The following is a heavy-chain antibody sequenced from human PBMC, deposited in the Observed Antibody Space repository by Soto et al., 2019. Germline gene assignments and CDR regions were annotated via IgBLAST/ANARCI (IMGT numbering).Heavy chain of an antibody. CDR3: ARDYRDGYNYFQGAEPVC. D-gene: IGHD5-12*01. CDR2: IIPILGIA. Sequence: QVQLVQSGAEVKKPGSSVKVSCKASGGTFSSYTISWVRQAPGQGLEWMGRIIPILGIANYAQKFQGRVTITADKATSTAYMELSSRRSEDTAVYYCARDYRDGYNYFQGAEPVCWGQGTLVTVSS. CDR1: GGTFSSYT. J-gene: IGHJ4*02. V-gene: IGHV1-69*08.